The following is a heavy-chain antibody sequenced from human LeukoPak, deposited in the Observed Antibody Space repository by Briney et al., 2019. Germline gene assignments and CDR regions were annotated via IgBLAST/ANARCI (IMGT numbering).Heavy chain of an antibody. CDR1: GFTFSSQW. CDR2: ISGSGGST. CDR3: AKELGLWLDY. J-gene: IGHJ4*02. V-gene: IGHV3-23*01. Sequence: GGSLRLSCAASGFTFSSQWMSWVRQAPGKGLEWVSAISGSGGSTYYADSVKGRFTISRDNSKNTLHLQMNSLRAEDTAVYYCAKELGLWLDYWGQGTLVTVSS. D-gene: IGHD6-19*01.